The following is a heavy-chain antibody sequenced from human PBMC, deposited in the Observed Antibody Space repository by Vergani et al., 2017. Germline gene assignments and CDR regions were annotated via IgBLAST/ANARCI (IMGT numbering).Heavy chain of an antibody. Sequence: QVQLVESGGGVVQPGGSLRLSCAASGFTFSSYGMHWVRQAPGKGLEWVAFIRYDGSNKYYADSVKGRFTISRDNSKNTLYLQMNSLRAEDTAVYYCAREGRLGGVLYYYMDVWGKGTTVTVSS. CDR1: GFTFSSYG. V-gene: IGHV3-30*02. J-gene: IGHJ6*03. CDR3: AREGRLGGVLYYYMDV. CDR2: IRYDGSNK. D-gene: IGHD3-16*01.